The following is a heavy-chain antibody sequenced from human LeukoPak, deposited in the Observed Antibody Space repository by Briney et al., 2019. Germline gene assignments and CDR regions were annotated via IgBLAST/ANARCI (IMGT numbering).Heavy chain of an antibody. Sequence: GGSLRLSCAASGFTFSRYSMNWVRQAPGKGLEWVSSISISSSYIYYADSVKGRFTMSGDNAKNSLYLQVNSLRAEDTAVYYCARDGGGSYSFDYWGQGTLVTVSS. CDR1: GFTFSRYS. J-gene: IGHJ4*02. CDR2: ISISSSYI. V-gene: IGHV3-21*01. D-gene: IGHD1-26*01. CDR3: ARDGGGSYSFDY.